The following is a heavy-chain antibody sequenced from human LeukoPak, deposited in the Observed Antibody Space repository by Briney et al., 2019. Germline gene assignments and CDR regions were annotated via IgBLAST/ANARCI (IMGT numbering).Heavy chain of an antibody. J-gene: IGHJ4*02. D-gene: IGHD6-19*01. CDR2: ILYSGIT. Sequence: SETLSLTCTVSDASISTNNYWGWIRQPPGKGLEWIGGILYSGITYYNPSLKSRVTISVDTSKNQFSLKLASVTAADTAMYYCAKHGQWLVLLQHWGRGTLVTVST. V-gene: IGHV4-39*01. CDR3: AKHGQWLVLLQH. CDR1: DASISTNNY.